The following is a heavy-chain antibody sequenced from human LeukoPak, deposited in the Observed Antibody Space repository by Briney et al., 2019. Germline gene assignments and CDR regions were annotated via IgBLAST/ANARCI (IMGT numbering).Heavy chain of an antibody. V-gene: IGHV3-33*06. CDR1: GFSFSSYG. CDR2: IWYDGSNK. D-gene: IGHD4-17*01. Sequence: GRSLRLSCAASGFSFSSYGMHWVRQAPGKGLEWVALIWYDGSNKYYADSVKGRFTISRDNSRDTLYLQMNSLRAEDTAVYYCAKSGPDFGDLPSEYYFDCWGQGALVTVSS. J-gene: IGHJ4*02. CDR3: AKSGPDFGDLPSEYYFDC.